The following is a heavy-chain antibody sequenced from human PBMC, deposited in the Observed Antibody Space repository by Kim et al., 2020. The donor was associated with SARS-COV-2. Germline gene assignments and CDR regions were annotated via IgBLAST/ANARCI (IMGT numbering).Heavy chain of an antibody. D-gene: IGHD3-10*01. CDR2: ISSVGGSI. Sequence: GGSLRLSCAASGFPFNTYWMNWVRQAPEKGLVCVSCISSVGGSINYADSVKGRFTISRDNAKNTVSLQMNSLRDEDTAVYFCARGGPYGWDIPVYY. CDR3: ARGGPYGWDIPVYY. V-gene: IGHV3-48*02. CDR1: GFPFNTYW. J-gene: IGHJ6*01.